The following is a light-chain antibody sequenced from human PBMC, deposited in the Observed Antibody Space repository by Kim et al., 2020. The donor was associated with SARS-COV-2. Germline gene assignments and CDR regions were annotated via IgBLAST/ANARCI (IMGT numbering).Light chain of an antibody. CDR3: QQYGSSPLT. CDR1: QSIASSY. CDR2: GAS. V-gene: IGKV3-20*01. Sequence: PGERATLSCRASQSIASSYLAWYQQKPGQAPRLLIYGASIRATGVPDRFSGSGSGTDFTLTVNRLEPEDFAVYYCQQYGSSPLTFGPGTKVD. J-gene: IGKJ3*01.